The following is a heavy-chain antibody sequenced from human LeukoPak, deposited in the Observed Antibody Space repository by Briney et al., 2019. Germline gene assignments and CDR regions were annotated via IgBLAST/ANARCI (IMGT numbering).Heavy chain of an antibody. D-gene: IGHD2-2*01. J-gene: IGHJ5*02. CDR2: ISGSGGST. V-gene: IGHV3-23*01. Sequence: GGSLRLSCAASGFTFSSYEMNWVRQAPGKGLEWVSGISGSGGSTYYPDSVKGRFTISRDNSKNTVYLQIKSLRAEDTALYYCAKDSGPAPYNWFDPWGQGTLVTVSS. CDR1: GFTFSSYE. CDR3: AKDSGPAPYNWFDP.